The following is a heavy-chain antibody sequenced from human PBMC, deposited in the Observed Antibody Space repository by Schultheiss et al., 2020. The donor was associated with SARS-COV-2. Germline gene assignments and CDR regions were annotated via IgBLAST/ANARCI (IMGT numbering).Heavy chain of an antibody. CDR3: ARGGVLGKRWFDP. J-gene: IGHJ5*02. D-gene: IGHD7-27*01. CDR1: GGSIGTDY. CDR2: IYYSGST. Sequence: SETLSLTCTVSGGSIGTDYWNWIRQHPGKGLEWIGYIYYSGSTYYNPSLKRLVTISVDTSKNQFSLKLSSVTAADTAVYYCARGGVLGKRWFDPWGQGTLVTVSS. V-gene: IGHV4-31*01.